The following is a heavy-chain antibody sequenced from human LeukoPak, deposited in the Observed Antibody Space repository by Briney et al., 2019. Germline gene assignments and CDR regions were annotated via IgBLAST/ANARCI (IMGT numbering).Heavy chain of an antibody. D-gene: IGHD3-10*01. Sequence: SGGSLSLSCAASGFTVSSNYMSWVRQAPGKGLEWVSVIYSGGSTYYADSVKGRFTISRDNSKNTLYLQMNSLRAEDTAVYYCASGSGRYRTPYYYIDVWGTGTTVTVSS. CDR3: ASGSGRYRTPYYYIDV. CDR1: GFTVSSNY. V-gene: IGHV3-53*01. J-gene: IGHJ6*03. CDR2: IYSGGST.